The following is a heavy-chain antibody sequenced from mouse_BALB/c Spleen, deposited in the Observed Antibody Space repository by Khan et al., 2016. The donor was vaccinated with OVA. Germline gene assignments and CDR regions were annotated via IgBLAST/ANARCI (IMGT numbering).Heavy chain of an antibody. Sequence: EVELVESGGDLVKPGGSLKLSCAASGFTFSDYYMYWVRQTPETRLEWVATISDGGTYTYYPDSVKGRFTLSRAAAMNDLYLQMTSLKSEDTAMYYCARGFYGNPFAYWGQGTLVTVSA. CDR3: ARGFYGNPFAY. V-gene: IGHV5-4*02. CDR1: GFTFSDYY. J-gene: IGHJ3*01. CDR2: ISDGGTYT. D-gene: IGHD2-1*01.